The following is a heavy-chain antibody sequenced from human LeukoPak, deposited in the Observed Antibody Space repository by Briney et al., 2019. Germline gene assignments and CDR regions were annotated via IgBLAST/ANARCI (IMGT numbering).Heavy chain of an antibody. J-gene: IGHJ4*02. V-gene: IGHV4-61*02. CDR1: GGSISSGSYY. D-gene: IGHD3-22*01. Sequence: PSQTLSLTCTVSGGSISSGSYYWSWIRQPAGKGLEWIGRIYTSGSTNYNPSLKSRVTISVDTSKNQFSLRLSSVTAADTAVYYCARASYSYDINGWVPFDYWGQGTLVTVSS. CDR3: ARASYSYDINGWVPFDY. CDR2: IYTSGST.